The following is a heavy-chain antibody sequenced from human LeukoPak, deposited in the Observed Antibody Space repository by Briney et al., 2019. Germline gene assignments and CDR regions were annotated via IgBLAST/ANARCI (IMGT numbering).Heavy chain of an antibody. V-gene: IGHV3-48*01. CDR2: ISGSGRSI. D-gene: IGHD3-22*01. CDR1: GFTFSACS. CDR3: ARGRYYDTSAYNYFDP. Sequence: PGGSLRLSCAASGFTFSACSMNWIRQAPGKGLEWISYISGSGRSIFSADSVRGRFTISRDNANNSLFLQMNSLRAEDTAVYYCARGRYYDTSAYNYFDPWGQGTLVTVSS. J-gene: IGHJ5*02.